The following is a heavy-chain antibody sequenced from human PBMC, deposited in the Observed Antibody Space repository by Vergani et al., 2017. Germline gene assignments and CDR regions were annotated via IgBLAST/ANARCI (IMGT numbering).Heavy chain of an antibody. V-gene: IGHV1-69*02. CDR2: IIPILGLA. Sequence: QVQLVQSGAEVKKPGSSVKVSCKASGGTFSSYTISWVRQAPGQGLEWMGRIIPILGLANYAQKFQGRVTITADKSTSTAYMELGSLRSEDTAVYYCARGAYDSSGYFTQYYYYYGRDVWGQGTTVTVAS. J-gene: IGHJ6*02. CDR1: GGTFSSYT. CDR3: ARGAYDSSGYFTQYYYYYGRDV. D-gene: IGHD3-22*01.